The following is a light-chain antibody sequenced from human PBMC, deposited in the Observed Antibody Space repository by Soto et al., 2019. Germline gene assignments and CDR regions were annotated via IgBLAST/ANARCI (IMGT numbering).Light chain of an antibody. CDR3: QQYNSYSWT. Sequence: DIHMTQSPSSLSASVGYRFTITCRASQSISSYLNWYQQKPGKAPKLLIYHASSLESGVPSRFRGSGSGTEFTLTISSLPPDDFETYYCQQYNSYSWTFGQGTKVDIK. V-gene: IGKV1-5*01. CDR2: HAS. CDR1: QSISSY. J-gene: IGKJ1*01.